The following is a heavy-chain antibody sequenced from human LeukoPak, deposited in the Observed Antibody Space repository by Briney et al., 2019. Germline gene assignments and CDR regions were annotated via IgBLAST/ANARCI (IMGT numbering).Heavy chain of an antibody. CDR3: ARYDSSGYYYYYYMDV. Sequence: GGSLRLSCAASGFTFSSYSMNWVRQAPGKGLEWVSYISSSSSTIYYADSVKGRFTISRDNAKNSLYLQMNSLRAEDTAVYYCARYDSSGYYYYYYMDVWGKGTTVTVSS. V-gene: IGHV3-48*04. J-gene: IGHJ6*03. D-gene: IGHD3-22*01. CDR2: ISSSSSTI. CDR1: GFTFSSYS.